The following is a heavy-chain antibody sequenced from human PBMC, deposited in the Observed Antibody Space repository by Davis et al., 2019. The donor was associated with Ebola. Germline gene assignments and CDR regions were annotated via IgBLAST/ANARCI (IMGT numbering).Heavy chain of an antibody. D-gene: IGHD5-12*01. CDR1: GGSISSYY. Sequence: SETLSLTCTVSGGSISSYYWSWIRQPPGKGLEWIGEINHSGSTNYNPSLKSRVTISVDTSKNQFSLKLSSVTAADTAVYYCASSDHIVATIGNFDYWGQGTLVTVSS. CDR2: INHSGST. V-gene: IGHV4-34*01. J-gene: IGHJ4*02. CDR3: ASSDHIVATIGNFDY.